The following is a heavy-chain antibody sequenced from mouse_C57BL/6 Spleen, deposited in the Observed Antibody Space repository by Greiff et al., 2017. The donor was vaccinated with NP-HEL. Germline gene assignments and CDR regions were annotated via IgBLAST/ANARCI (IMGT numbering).Heavy chain of an antibody. CDR3: ARPHYGSSFDY. Sequence: EVQLPQSGPELVQPGASVQLSCTASGFTFPDYYMHWVQQSHGKSLEWIGYINPNNGGTSYNQKFKGKATLTVNKSSSTAYMELRSLTSEDSAVYYCARPHYGSSFDYWGQGTTLTVSS. CDR2: INPNNGGT. J-gene: IGHJ2*01. V-gene: IGHV1-22*01. CDR1: GFTFPDYY. D-gene: IGHD1-1*01.